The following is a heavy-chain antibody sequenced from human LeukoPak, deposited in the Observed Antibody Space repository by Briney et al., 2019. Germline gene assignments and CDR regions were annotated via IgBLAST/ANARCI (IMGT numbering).Heavy chain of an antibody. D-gene: IGHD5-18*01. Sequence: SETLSLTCTVSGGSISSGSYYWSWIRQPPGKGLEWIGYIYYSGSTNYNPSLQSRVTISVDTSKNQFYLKLSAVTAADTAGYYCESVGGSYGYFWSQGTLVTVSA. CDR2: IYYSGST. CDR1: GGSISSGSYY. J-gene: IGHJ4*02. V-gene: IGHV4-61*01. CDR3: ESVGGSYGYF.